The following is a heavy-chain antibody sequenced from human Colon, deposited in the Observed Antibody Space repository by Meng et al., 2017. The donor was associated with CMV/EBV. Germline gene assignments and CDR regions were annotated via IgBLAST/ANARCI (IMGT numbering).Heavy chain of an antibody. J-gene: IGHJ4*02. Sequence: GESLKISCEASGFTFSDYGMNWVRQAPGKGPEWVSSISSRSTYIKSGDSVKGRFTISRDNGKKSVFLQMNSLRVEDTAIYYCARDFQVGDGDDPYYFDSWGQGTLVTVSS. CDR2: ISSRSTYI. CDR1: GFTFSDYG. D-gene: IGHD5-24*01. CDR3: ARDFQVGDGDDPYYFDS. V-gene: IGHV3-21*01.